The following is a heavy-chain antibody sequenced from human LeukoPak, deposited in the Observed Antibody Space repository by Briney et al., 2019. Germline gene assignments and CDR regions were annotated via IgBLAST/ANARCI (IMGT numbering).Heavy chain of an antibody. D-gene: IGHD6-19*01. J-gene: IGHJ4*02. Sequence: TSETLSLTCAVYGGSFSGYYWSWIRQPPGKGLEWIGEINHSGSTNYNPSLKSRVTISVDTSKNQFSLKLSSVTAADTAVYYCARRKRLGFFDYWGQGTLVTVSS. V-gene: IGHV4-34*01. CDR3: ARRKRLGFFDY. CDR2: INHSGST. CDR1: GGSFSGYY.